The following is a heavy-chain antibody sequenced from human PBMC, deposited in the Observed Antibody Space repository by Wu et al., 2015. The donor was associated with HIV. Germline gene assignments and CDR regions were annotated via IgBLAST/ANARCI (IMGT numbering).Heavy chain of an antibody. J-gene: IGHJ5*02. Sequence: QVHLIQSVPELKKPGASVKVSCQASGYTFTAYYMHWVRQVPGQGLEWMGWISGYNGNTNYAQKIQDRLIMTTDTSTSTAYMELTSLRSDDTAIYYCARVGLRAARNNWFDPWGQGTLVTVSS. CDR3: ARVGLRAARNNWFDP. D-gene: IGHD6-6*01. CDR1: GYTFTAYY. V-gene: IGHV1-18*04. CDR2: ISGYNGNT.